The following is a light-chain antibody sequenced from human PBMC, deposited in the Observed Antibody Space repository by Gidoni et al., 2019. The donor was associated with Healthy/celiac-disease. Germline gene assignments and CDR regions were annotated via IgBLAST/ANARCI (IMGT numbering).Light chain of an antibody. Sequence: DIVMTQYPDSLAGSLGERATINCKSSQSVLYSSNNKNYLAWYQQKPGQPPKLLIYWASTRESGVPDRFSGSGSGTDFTLTISSLQAEDVAVYYCQQYYSTPQTFGQGTKVEIK. V-gene: IGKV4-1*01. CDR3: QQYYSTPQT. CDR2: WAS. J-gene: IGKJ1*01. CDR1: QSVLYSSNNKNY.